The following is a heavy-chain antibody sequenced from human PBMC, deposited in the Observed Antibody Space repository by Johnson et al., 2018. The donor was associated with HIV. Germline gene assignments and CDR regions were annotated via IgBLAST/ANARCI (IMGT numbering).Heavy chain of an antibody. V-gene: IGHV3-15*01. Sequence: VQLVESGGGLVKPGGSLRLSCAASGFTFSNAWMSWVRQAPGKGLEWVGRIKSKTDGGTPDYAAPVKGRLTISRDDSKNTLYLQMNSLKTEDTDVYHCTTWSGYSGSYFVRMDAFDIWGQGTMVTVSS. D-gene: IGHD1-26*01. CDR3: TTWSGYSGSYFVRMDAFDI. CDR2: IKSKTDGGTP. J-gene: IGHJ3*02. CDR1: GFTFSNAW.